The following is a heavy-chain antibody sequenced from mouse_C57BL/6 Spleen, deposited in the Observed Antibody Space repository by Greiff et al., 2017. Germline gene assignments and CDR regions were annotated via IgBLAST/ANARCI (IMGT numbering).Heavy chain of an antibody. CDR3: ARVYYGSSLFAY. V-gene: IGHV1-26*01. Sequence: EVQLQQSGPELVKPGASVKISCKASGYTFTDYYMNWVKQSHGKSLEWIGDINPNNGGTSYNQKFKGKATLTVDKSSSTAYMELRSLTSEDSAVYYCARVYYGSSLFAYWGQGTLVTVSA. CDR2: INPNNGGT. CDR1: GYTFTDYY. D-gene: IGHD1-1*01. J-gene: IGHJ3*01.